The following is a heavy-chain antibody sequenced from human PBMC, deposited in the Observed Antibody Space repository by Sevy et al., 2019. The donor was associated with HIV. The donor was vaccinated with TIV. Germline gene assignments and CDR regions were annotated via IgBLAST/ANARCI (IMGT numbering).Heavy chain of an antibody. V-gene: IGHV4-61*01. D-gene: IGHD3-10*01. CDR3: ARDLLMVRGLRNYYYSGMDV. J-gene: IGHJ6*02. CDR1: GGSVSNGSYY. Sequence: SETLSLTCTVSGGSVSNGSYYWSWIRQPPGKGLEWIGYIYYSGSTNYNPSRKSRVTISVDTSKNQFSLKLSSVTAADTAVYYCARDLLMVRGLRNYYYSGMDVWGQGTTVTVSS. CDR2: IYYSGST.